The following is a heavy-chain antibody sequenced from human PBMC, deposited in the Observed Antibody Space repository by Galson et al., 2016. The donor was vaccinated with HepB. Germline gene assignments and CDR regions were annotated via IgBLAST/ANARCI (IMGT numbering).Heavy chain of an antibody. CDR2: TYYRSKWYN. Sequence: CAISGDSVSSNSASWNWIRQSPSRGLEWLGRTYYRSKWYNDYAAFVRSRITIDPDTSKNQFSLQLNSVTPEDTAVYYCARSGTVWHNLPDYWGQGTLVTVSS. CDR1: GDSVSSNSAS. CDR3: ARSGTVWHNLPDY. J-gene: IGHJ4*02. V-gene: IGHV6-1*01. D-gene: IGHD1/OR15-1a*01.